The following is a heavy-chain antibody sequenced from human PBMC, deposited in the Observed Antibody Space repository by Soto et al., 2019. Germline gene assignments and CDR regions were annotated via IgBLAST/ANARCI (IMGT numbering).Heavy chain of an antibody. Sequence: ASVKVSCKASGYTFTSYYMHWVRQAPGQGLEWMGIINPSGGSTSYAQKFQGRVTMTRDTSTSTVYMELSSLRSEDTAVYYCARDPRPGIAAAGSWGIDYWGQGTLVTVSS. CDR2: INPSGGST. V-gene: IGHV1-46*03. J-gene: IGHJ4*02. D-gene: IGHD6-13*01. CDR1: GYTFTSYY. CDR3: ARDPRPGIAAAGSWGIDY.